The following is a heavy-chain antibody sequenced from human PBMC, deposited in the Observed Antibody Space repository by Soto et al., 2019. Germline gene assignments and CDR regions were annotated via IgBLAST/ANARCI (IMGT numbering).Heavy chain of an antibody. Sequence: GGSLRLSCAASGFTFSNFGMHWVRQAPGKGLEWVALISYDGSNKYYADSVKGRFTISRDSTKNTLSLQINSLRAEDSAVYYCAKDREAVAGTSDYWGQGTLVTVSS. D-gene: IGHD6-19*01. V-gene: IGHV3-30*18. CDR1: GFTFSNFG. J-gene: IGHJ4*02. CDR3: AKDREAVAGTSDY. CDR2: ISYDGSNK.